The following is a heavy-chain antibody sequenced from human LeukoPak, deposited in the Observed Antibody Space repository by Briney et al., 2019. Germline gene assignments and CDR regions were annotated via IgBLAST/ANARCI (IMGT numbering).Heavy chain of an antibody. V-gene: IGHV1-69*04. D-gene: IGHD3-22*01. Sequence: SVKVSCKASGGTFSSYAISWVRQAPGQGLEWMGRIIPIFGIANYAQKFQGRVTITADKSTSTAYMELSSLRSEDTAVYYCARLDYYDSSGHGKGFDPWGQGTLVTVSS. CDR2: IIPIFGIA. CDR1: GGTFSSYA. CDR3: ARLDYYDSSGHGKGFDP. J-gene: IGHJ5*02.